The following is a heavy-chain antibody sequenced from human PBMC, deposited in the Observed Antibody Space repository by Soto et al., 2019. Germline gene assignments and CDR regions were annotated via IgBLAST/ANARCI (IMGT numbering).Heavy chain of an antibody. CDR1: GFTFDDYA. Sequence: GGSLRLSCAASGFTFDDYAMHWVRQAPGKGLEWVSSISWSSDNRYYGDSVKGRFTISRDNAKNSLYLQMNSLRGEDTALYYWARGRGGGHHYYLAVWGRGTTVTGSS. CDR3: ARGRGGGHHYYLAV. D-gene: IGHD3-16*01. V-gene: IGHV3-9*01. CDR2: ISWSSDNR. J-gene: IGHJ6*03.